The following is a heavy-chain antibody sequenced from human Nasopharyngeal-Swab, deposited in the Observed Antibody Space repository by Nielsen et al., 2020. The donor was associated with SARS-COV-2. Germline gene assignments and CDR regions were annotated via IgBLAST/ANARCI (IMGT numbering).Heavy chain of an antibody. D-gene: IGHD5-12*01. CDR3: ARGEGGYSGYGNYYYYYMDV. J-gene: IGHJ6*03. V-gene: IGHV1-69*13. Sequence: SVKVSCKASGYTFTSYDINWVRQATGQGLEWMGGIIPIFGAANYAQKFQGRVTITADESTSTAYMELSSLRSEDTAVYYCARGEGGYSGYGNYYYYYMDVWGKGTTVTVSS. CDR1: GYTFTSYD. CDR2: IIPIFGAA.